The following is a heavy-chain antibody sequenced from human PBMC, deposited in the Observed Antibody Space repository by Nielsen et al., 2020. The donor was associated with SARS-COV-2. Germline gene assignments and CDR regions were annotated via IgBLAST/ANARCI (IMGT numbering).Heavy chain of an antibody. D-gene: IGHD6-19*01. Sequence: GGSLRLSCAASGFTFSSYEMNWVRQAPGKGLEWVSYISSSGSTIYYADSVKGRFTISRDNAKNSLYLQMNSLRAEDTAVYYCARAGEQWLEYYFDYWGQGTLVTVSS. V-gene: IGHV3-48*03. CDR1: GFTFSSYE. CDR3: ARAGEQWLEYYFDY. J-gene: IGHJ4*02. CDR2: ISSSGSTI.